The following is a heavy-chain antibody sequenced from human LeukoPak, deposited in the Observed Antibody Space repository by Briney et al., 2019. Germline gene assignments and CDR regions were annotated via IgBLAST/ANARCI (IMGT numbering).Heavy chain of an antibody. CDR3: AKSPLQLWSNYFDY. Sequence: GGSLRLSCAASGFTFSSYAMHWVRQAPGKGLEWVAVISYDGSNKYYADSVKGRFTISRDNSKNTLYLQMNSLRAEDTAVYYCAKSPLQLWSNYFDYWGQGTLVTVSS. J-gene: IGHJ4*02. V-gene: IGHV3-30-3*02. CDR2: ISYDGSNK. D-gene: IGHD5-18*01. CDR1: GFTFSSYA.